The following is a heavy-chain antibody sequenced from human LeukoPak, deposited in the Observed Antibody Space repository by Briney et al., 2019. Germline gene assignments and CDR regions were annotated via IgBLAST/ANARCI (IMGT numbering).Heavy chain of an antibody. CDR2: IYYSGST. J-gene: IGHJ4*02. CDR1: GGSISSGDYY. CDR3: ARQSSYGGNLDY. Sequence: PSETLSLTCTVSGGSISSGDYYWSWIRQPPGKGLEWIGYIYYSGSTYYNPSLKSRVTISVDTSKNQFSLKLSSVTAADTAVYYCARQSSYGGNLDYWGQGTLVTVSS. D-gene: IGHD4-23*01. V-gene: IGHV4-30-4*01.